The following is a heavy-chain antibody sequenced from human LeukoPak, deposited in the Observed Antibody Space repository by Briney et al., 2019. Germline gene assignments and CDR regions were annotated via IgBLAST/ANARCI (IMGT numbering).Heavy chain of an antibody. CDR3: ARMIGDNAFDI. V-gene: IGHV4-39*01. Sequence: SSDTLSLTCTVSGGSISSSSYYWDWIRQPPGKGLEWIGTIYYSGTTYYNPSLKSRVTISVDTSRNQFSLKLSSVTATDTAVYYCARMIGDNAFDIWGQGTMVTVSS. CDR1: GGSISSSSYY. J-gene: IGHJ3*02. CDR2: IYYSGTT. D-gene: IGHD3-22*01.